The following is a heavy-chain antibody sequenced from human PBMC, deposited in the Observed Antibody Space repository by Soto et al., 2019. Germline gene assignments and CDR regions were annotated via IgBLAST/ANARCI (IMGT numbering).Heavy chain of an antibody. CDR3: AKEYQAGDYYYGMDV. CDR1: GFTFSSYA. J-gene: IGHJ6*02. V-gene: IGHV3-23*01. D-gene: IGHD6-19*01. Sequence: GGSLRLSCAASGFTFSSYAMSWVRQAPGKGLEWVSAISGSGGSTYYADSVKGRFTISRDNAKNTLYLQMNSLRAEDTAVYYCAKEYQAGDYYYGMDVWGQGTTVTVSS. CDR2: ISGSGGST.